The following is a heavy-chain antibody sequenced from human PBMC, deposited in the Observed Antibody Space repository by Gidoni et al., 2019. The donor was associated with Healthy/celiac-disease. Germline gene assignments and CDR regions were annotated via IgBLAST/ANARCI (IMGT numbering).Heavy chain of an antibody. Sequence: SSYGMRWVRQAPGKGLEWVAAISYDGSNKYYADSVKGRFTISRDNYKNTLYLQMNSLRAEDTAVYYCAKDLSGGDSWGQGTLVTVSS. CDR2: ISYDGSNK. CDR3: AKDLSGGDS. J-gene: IGHJ4*02. CDR1: SSYG. V-gene: IGHV3-30*18. D-gene: IGHD2-15*01.